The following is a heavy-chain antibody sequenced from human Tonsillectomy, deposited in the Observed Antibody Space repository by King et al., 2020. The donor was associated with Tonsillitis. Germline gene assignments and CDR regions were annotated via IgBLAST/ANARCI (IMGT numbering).Heavy chain of an antibody. CDR2: INPNSGGT. D-gene: IGHD1-14*01. Sequence: VQLVESGAEVKKPGASVKVSCKASGYTFTGYYIHWVRQAPGQGLEWMGWINPNSGGTDYAEKFQGRVTMTRDTSIRTAYMELSRLRSDDTAVYYCAKASRTTGTISNFYLDYGGQGTLVTVSS. CDR3: AKASRTTGTISNFYLDY. J-gene: IGHJ4*02. CDR1: GYTFTGYY. V-gene: IGHV1-2*02.